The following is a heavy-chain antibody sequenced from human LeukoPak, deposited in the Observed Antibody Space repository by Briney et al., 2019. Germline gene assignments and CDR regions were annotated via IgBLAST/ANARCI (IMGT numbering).Heavy chain of an antibody. CDR3: AKLGSGWHPGGMDV. V-gene: IGHV3-23*01. CDR1: GITFRSYI. J-gene: IGHJ6*04. CDR2: ISGNGGYT. Sequence: GGSLRLSYAASGITFRSYIKSWVRQAPGKGLEWVSTISGNGGYTYYADSVKGRFTISRANSKNTLYLQMNSLRAEDTAVYYCAKLGSGWHPGGMDVWGERAPVIVSS. D-gene: IGHD6-19*01.